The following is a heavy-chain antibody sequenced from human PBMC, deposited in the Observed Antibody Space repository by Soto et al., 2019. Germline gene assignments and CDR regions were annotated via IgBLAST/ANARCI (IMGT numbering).Heavy chain of an antibody. V-gene: IGHV1-2*02. CDR1: GYTFSGFY. J-gene: IGHJ4*02. CDR2: INPNSGGT. Sequence: ASVKVSCKASGYTFSGFYMHWVRQAPGQGLEWMGWINPNSGGTKSAEKFQGRVTMTRDTSISTAYMELSSLRSEDTAVYYCATDRPYDSSGYFGYWGQGTLVTVSS. D-gene: IGHD3-22*01. CDR3: ATDRPYDSSGYFGY.